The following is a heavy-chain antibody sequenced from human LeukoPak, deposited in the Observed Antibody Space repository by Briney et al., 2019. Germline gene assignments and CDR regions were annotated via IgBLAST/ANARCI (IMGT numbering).Heavy chain of an antibody. J-gene: IGHJ4*02. CDR1: GFTFSSFW. V-gene: IGHV3-7*03. Sequence: PGGSLRLSCAASGFTFSSFWMTWVRQAPGKGLERVANIKEDGSQKYYVDSVKGRFTISRDNAKNSLFLQTNSLRADDTAVYYCARDSGWFRFDYWGQGTLVTVSS. CDR2: IKEDGSQK. D-gene: IGHD6-13*01. CDR3: ARDSGWFRFDY.